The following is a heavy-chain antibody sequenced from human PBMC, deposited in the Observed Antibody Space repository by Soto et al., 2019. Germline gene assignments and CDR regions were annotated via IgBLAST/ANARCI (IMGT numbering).Heavy chain of an antibody. CDR1: GFTFSNYN. J-gene: IGHJ6*03. Sequence: GGSLRLSCAASGFTFSNYNMNWVRQAPGKGLEWVSSMSTGGNYIYYADSVKGRFTISRDNAKNSLYLQMNSLRAEDTAVYYCATGRGNTHPYYMDVWGKGTTVTVSS. CDR3: ATGRGNTHPYYMDV. CDR2: MSTGGNYI. V-gene: IGHV3-21*06.